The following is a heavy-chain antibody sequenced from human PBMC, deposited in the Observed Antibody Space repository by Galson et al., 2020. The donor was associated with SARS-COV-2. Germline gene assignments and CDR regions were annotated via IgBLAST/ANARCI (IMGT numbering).Heavy chain of an antibody. V-gene: IGHV2-5*02. CDR3: AHRYTVPTFDP. Sequence: SGPTLVKPTQTLTLTCTFSGFSLSTSGVGVGWIRQTPGKALEWLALIFWDDDKRYSPSLKSRLTITKDTSKNQVVLTMTNMDPVDTATYYCAHRYTVPTFDPWGQGTLVTVSS. CDR2: IFWDDDK. D-gene: IGHD4-17*01. CDR1: GFSLSTSGVG. J-gene: IGHJ5*02.